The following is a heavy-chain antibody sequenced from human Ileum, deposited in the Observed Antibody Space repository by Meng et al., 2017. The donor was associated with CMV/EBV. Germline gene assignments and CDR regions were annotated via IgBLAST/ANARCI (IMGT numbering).Heavy chain of an antibody. CDR2: TTNSFTT. CDR1: GFTFSDHY. Sequence: SLRRSCAASGFTFSDHYMEGVRQAPGKGLEWVGRTTNSFTTEYSASVKGRFTISRDNSKNSLYLQMNDLKIEDTALYFCVRGSGTFDYWGQGTLVTVSS. V-gene: IGHV3-72*01. CDR3: VRGSGTFDY. J-gene: IGHJ4*02. D-gene: IGHD3-10*01.